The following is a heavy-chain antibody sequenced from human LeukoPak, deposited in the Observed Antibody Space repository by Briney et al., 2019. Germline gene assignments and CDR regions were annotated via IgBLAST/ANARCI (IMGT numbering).Heavy chain of an antibody. CDR2: IRGRANGETT. CDR3: VRGRKDLDF. J-gene: IGHJ4*02. CDR1: GFTFRDYA. Sequence: GGSLRLSCASSGFTFRDYAVSWVRQAPGKGLEWVGFIRGRANGETTQYATSVKGRFTISRDDSKSIAFLQMNSLETEDTAVYYCVRGRKDLDFWGQGTLVTVSA. V-gene: IGHV3-49*04.